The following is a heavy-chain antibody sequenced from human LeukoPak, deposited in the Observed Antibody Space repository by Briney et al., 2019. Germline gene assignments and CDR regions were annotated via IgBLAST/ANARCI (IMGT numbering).Heavy chain of an antibody. CDR1: GFTFSGYG. D-gene: IGHD2/OR15-2a*01. V-gene: IGHV3-33*01. CDR2: IWDDGSHK. CDR3: ARGRTFGSSTFFYGMDV. J-gene: IGHJ6*02. Sequence: AEKSLRLSCAASGFTFSGYGMHWARQAPGKGLEWVAVIWDDGSHKYYADSAKGRFTISRDNSKNTLYLQMNSLSAEDTAVYYCARGRTFGSSTFFYGMDVWGQGTTVTVSS.